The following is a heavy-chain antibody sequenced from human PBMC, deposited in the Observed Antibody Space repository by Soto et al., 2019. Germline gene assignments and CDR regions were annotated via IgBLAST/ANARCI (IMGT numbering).Heavy chain of an antibody. CDR1: GGSFSGYY. J-gene: IGHJ4*02. Sequence: SETLSLTCAVYGGSFSGYYWSWIRQPPGKGLEWIGEINHSGSTNYNPSLKSRVTISVDTSKNQFSLKLSSVTAADTAVYYCARVPDDYGDYVDYWGRGTLVTVSS. D-gene: IGHD4-17*01. CDR3: ARVPDDYGDYVDY. V-gene: IGHV4-34*01. CDR2: INHSGST.